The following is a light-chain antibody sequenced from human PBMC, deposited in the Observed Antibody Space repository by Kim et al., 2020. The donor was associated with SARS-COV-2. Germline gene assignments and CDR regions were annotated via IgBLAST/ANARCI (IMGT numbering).Light chain of an antibody. V-gene: IGKV1-13*02. CDR2: DAS. J-gene: IGKJ2*01. CDR1: QGISSA. Sequence: GDRVTITCRASQGISSALAWYQQKPGKAPKLLIYDASSLESGVPSRFSGSGSGTDFTLTISSLQPEDFATYYCQQFNSYPHGYTFGQGTKLEI. CDR3: QQFNSYPHGYT.